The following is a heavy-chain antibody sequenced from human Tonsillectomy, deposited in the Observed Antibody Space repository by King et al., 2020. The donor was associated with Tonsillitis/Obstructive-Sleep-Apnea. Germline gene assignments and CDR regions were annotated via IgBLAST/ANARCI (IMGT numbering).Heavy chain of an antibody. V-gene: IGHV5-10-1*01. CDR3: ARQDCSSNSCYEAY. J-gene: IGHJ4*02. Sequence: VQLVESGAEVKKPGESLRISCKGSGYSFNSYWISWVRQMPGKGLEWMGRIDPIYSYTNYSPSFQGHVTISADKSISTAYLQWSSLKASDTAMYYCARQDCSSNSCYEAYWGQGTLVTVSS. CDR1: GYSFNSYW. D-gene: IGHD2-2*01. CDR2: IDPIYSYT.